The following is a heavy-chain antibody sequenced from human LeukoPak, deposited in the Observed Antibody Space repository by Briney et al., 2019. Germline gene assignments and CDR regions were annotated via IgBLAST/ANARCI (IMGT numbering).Heavy chain of an antibody. Sequence: GESLKISCKGSGYSFTNYWIGWVRQMPGKGLEWMGIIYPGDSDTRYSPSFQGQATISVDKSISTAYLQWSSLKASDTAMYYCARLPYYDTSGYLDYWGQGTLVIVSS. V-gene: IGHV5-51*01. CDR3: ARLPYYDTSGYLDY. CDR2: IYPGDSDT. J-gene: IGHJ4*02. CDR1: GYSFTNYW. D-gene: IGHD3-22*01.